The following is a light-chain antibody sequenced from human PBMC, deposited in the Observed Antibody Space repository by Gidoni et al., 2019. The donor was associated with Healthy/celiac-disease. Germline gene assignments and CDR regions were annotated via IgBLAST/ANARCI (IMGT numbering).Light chain of an antibody. Sequence: QSVLTHPPSVSGAPGQRVTISCTGSSSNIGAGYHVHWYQQLPGTAPKPLIYVNSNRPSGVPDRFSGSKSGTSASLAITGLQAEDEADYYCQSYDSSLSGSWVFGGGTKLTVL. CDR3: QSYDSSLSGSWV. V-gene: IGLV1-40*01. CDR2: VNS. CDR1: SSNIGAGYH. J-gene: IGLJ3*02.